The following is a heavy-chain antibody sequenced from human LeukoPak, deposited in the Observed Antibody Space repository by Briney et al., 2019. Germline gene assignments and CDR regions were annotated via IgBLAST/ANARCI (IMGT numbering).Heavy chain of an antibody. Sequence: GGSLTLSCAASGFTFSSYAMSWVRQAPGKGLEWASTLSGSGASTSYADSVKGRFTISRDNSKNTLYLQMNSLGAEDTARYYCAKQKGYCSGGSCYYSDYWGQGTLVTVSS. CDR3: AKQKGYCSGGSCYYSDY. D-gene: IGHD2-15*01. V-gene: IGHV3-23*01. CDR1: GFTFSSYA. J-gene: IGHJ4*02. CDR2: LSGSGAST.